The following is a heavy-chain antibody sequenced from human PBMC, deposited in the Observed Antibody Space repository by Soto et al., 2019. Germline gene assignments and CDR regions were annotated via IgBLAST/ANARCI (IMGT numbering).Heavy chain of an antibody. D-gene: IGHD4-17*01. Sequence: PGGSLRLSCAASGFTFSSYAMSWVRQAPGKGLEWVSAISGSGGSTYYADSVKGRFTISRDNSKNTLYLQMNSLRAEDTAMYYCARLHYGGDYYYYGMDVWGQGTTVTVSS. CDR3: ARLHYGGDYYYYGMDV. V-gene: IGHV3-23*01. CDR1: GFTFSSYA. CDR2: ISGSGGST. J-gene: IGHJ6*02.